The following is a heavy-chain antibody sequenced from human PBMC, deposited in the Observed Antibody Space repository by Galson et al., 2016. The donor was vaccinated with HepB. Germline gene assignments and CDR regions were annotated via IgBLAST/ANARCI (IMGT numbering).Heavy chain of an antibody. CDR2: ISSRGSLI. CDR3: ARYSTVTNYYGMDV. J-gene: IGHJ6*02. D-gene: IGHD4-17*01. CDR1: GFKFHDYA. Sequence: SLRLSCAASGFKFHDYAMHWVRQAPGKGLEWVSHISSRGSLINYADSVKGRFTISRDNARNSLYLEMNSLRAEDTAIYYCARYSTVTNYYGMDVWGQGTTVTVSS. V-gene: IGHV3-48*03.